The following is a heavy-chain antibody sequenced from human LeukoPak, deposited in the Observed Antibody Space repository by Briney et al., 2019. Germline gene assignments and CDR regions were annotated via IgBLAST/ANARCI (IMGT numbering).Heavy chain of an antibody. J-gene: IGHJ4*02. CDR2: ISKDGGTD. Sequence: GRSLRLSCAGSGFIFSNHGTHWVRQAPGKGLEWVAVISKDGGTDYYADSVKGRFTISRDNSKSTMYLQMDSLRPDDTAVYYCTREGSGSYLSYDYWGQGTLVTVSS. V-gene: IGHV3-30*03. CDR1: GFIFSNHG. D-gene: IGHD1-26*01. CDR3: TREGSGSYLSYDY.